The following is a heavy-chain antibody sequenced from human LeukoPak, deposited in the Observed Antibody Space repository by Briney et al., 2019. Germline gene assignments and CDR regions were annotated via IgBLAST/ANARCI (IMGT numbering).Heavy chain of an antibody. CDR1: GGTISSYA. CDR3: ARDFSEYGAHQGVSMDY. Sequence: ASVKVSCKASGGTISSYAISWVRQAPGQGLEWMGGMIPIFGTANYAQKFQGRVTITTDESTSTAYMELSSLRSEDTAVYYCARDFSEYGAHQGVSMDYWRQGTLVTDSS. D-gene: IGHD4/OR15-4a*01. J-gene: IGHJ4*02. V-gene: IGHV1-69*05. CDR2: MIPIFGTA.